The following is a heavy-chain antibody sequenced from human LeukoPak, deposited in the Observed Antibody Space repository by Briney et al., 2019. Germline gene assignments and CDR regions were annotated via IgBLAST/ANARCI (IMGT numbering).Heavy chain of an antibody. V-gene: IGHV3-48*03. CDR2: ISSSSSTI. Sequence: GGSLRLSCAASGFTFSSYEMNWVRQAPGKGLEWVSYISSSSSTIYYADSVKGRFTISRDNAKNSLYLQMNSLRAEDTAVYYCARGEYYYDSSGYGWGQGTLVTVSS. CDR1: GFTFSSYE. D-gene: IGHD3-22*01. CDR3: ARGEYYYDSSGYG. J-gene: IGHJ4*02.